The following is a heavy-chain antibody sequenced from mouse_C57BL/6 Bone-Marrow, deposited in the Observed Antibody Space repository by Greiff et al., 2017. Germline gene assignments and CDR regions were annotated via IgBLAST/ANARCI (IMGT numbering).Heavy chain of an antibody. J-gene: IGHJ3*01. CDR2: IYPGDGDT. Sequence: QVQLQQSGPELVKPGASVKISCKASGYAFSSSWMNWVKQRPGKGLEWIGRIYPGDGDTNYNGKFKGQATLTTDKSSSTAYMQLSSLTSDDSAVCFCARGVGHSSGPFAYWGQGTLVTVSA. CDR1: GYAFSSSW. D-gene: IGHD3-2*02. V-gene: IGHV1-82*01. CDR3: ARGVGHSSGPFAY.